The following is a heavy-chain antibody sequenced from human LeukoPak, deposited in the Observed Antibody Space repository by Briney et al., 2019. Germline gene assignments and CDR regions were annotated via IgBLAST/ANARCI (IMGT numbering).Heavy chain of an antibody. CDR3: AVPYYDILTGYSAFDY. Sequence: GESLKIPCKGSGYSFTSYWIGWVRQMPGKGLEWMGIIYPGDPDTRYSPSFQGQVTISADKSISTAYLQWSSLKASETAMYYSAVPYYDILTGYSAFDYWGQGTLVTVSS. J-gene: IGHJ4*02. V-gene: IGHV5-51*01. D-gene: IGHD3-9*01. CDR2: IYPGDPDT. CDR1: GYSFTSYW.